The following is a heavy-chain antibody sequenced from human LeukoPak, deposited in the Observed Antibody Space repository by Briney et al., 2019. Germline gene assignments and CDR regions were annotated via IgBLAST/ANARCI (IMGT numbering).Heavy chain of an antibody. J-gene: IGHJ4*02. Sequence: GGSLRLSCAASGFPFSTYEMNWVRQAPGKGLEWVSYISPSGTTIYYADSVKGRFTSSRDNAKNSLYLQMNSLRAEDTAVYYCARQYPYFDYWGQGTLVTVSS. D-gene: IGHD2-2*02. V-gene: IGHV3-48*03. CDR3: ARQYPYFDY. CDR2: ISPSGTTI. CDR1: GFPFSTYE.